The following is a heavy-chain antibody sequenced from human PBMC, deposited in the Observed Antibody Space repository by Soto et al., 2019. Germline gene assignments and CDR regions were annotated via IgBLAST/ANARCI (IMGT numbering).Heavy chain of an antibody. CDR1: GGSISSGGYY. CDR2: IYYSGST. J-gene: IGHJ4*02. V-gene: IGHV4-31*03. D-gene: IGHD4-17*01. CDR3: ARDKGGDYGDIFDY. Sequence: QVQLQESGPGLVKPSQTLSLTCTVSGGSISSGGYYWSWIRQHPGKGLEWIGYIYYSGSTYYNPSLKSRVTISVDTSKNQFSLKLSSVTAADTAVYYCARDKGGDYGDIFDYWGQGTLVTVSS.